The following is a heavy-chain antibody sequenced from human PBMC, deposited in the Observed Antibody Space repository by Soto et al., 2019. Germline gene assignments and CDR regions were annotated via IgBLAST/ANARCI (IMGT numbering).Heavy chain of an antibody. CDR1: GFTVSSKY. V-gene: IGHV3-66*01. J-gene: IGHJ6*03. CDR3: ARDDILCSSGSCYGVAMDV. D-gene: IGHD2-15*01. CDR2: IQSGGTT. Sequence: EVQLVESGGGLVQPGGSLRLSCAASGFTVSSKYMSWVRQAPGKGLEWVSLIQSGGTTYYADSVKGRFTISRDSSKNMLHLQMDSLRAEDTAVYYCARDDILCSSGSCYGVAMDVWGKGNTVTVPS.